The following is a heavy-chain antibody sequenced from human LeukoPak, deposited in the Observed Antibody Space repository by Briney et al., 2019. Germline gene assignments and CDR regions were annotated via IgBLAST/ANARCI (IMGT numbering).Heavy chain of an antibody. Sequence: ASVTVSCKASGYTFTSYGISWVRQAPGQGLEWIGWISAYNGNTNYAQKLQGRVTMTTDTSTSTAYMELRSLRSDDTAVYYCARDQRPEDYYDSSGYPTVGAFDIWGQGTMVTVSS. CDR1: GYTFTSYG. CDR3: ARDQRPEDYYDSSGYPTVGAFDI. J-gene: IGHJ3*02. D-gene: IGHD3-22*01. CDR2: ISAYNGNT. V-gene: IGHV1-18*01.